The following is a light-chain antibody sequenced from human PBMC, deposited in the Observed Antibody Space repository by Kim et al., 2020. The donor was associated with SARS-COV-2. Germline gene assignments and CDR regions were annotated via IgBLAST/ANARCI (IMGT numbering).Light chain of an antibody. CDR1: SSNIRAGYG. Sequence: QSVLTQPPSVSGAPGRRVTISCTGSSSNIRAGYGVHWYQQLPGTAPKVIIYNNNNRPSGVPGRFSGSKSGTSASLAITGLQAEDEADYYCQSYDSSLTARVFGGGTQLTVL. J-gene: IGLJ3*02. CDR2: NNN. V-gene: IGLV1-40*01. CDR3: QSYDSSLTARV.